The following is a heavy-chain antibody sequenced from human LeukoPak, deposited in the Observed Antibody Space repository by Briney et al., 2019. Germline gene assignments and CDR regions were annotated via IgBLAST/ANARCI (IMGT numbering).Heavy chain of an antibody. CDR2: ISYDGSNK. Sequence: GGSLRLSCAASGFTFSSYAMHWVRQAPGKGLEWVAVISYDGSNKYYADSVKGRFTISRDNSKNTLYLQMNSLRAEDTAVYYCARGRGSSGWYGDYWGQGTLVTVSS. D-gene: IGHD6-19*01. CDR1: GFTFSSYA. J-gene: IGHJ4*02. CDR3: ARGRGSSGWYGDY. V-gene: IGHV3-30-3*01.